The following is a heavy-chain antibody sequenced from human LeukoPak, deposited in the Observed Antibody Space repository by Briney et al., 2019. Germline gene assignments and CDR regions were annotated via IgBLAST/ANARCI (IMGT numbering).Heavy chain of an antibody. CDR1: GGSISSSSYY. J-gene: IGHJ4*02. V-gene: IGHV4-39*07. CDR2: IYYSGST. D-gene: IGHD1-26*01. Sequence: SETLSLTCTVSGGSISSSSYYWGWIRQPPGKGLEWVGSIYYSGSTYYNPSLKSRVTISVDTSKNQFSLKLSSVTAADTAVYYCARAVVGAIEGVYFDYWGQGTLVTVSS. CDR3: ARAVVGAIEGVYFDY.